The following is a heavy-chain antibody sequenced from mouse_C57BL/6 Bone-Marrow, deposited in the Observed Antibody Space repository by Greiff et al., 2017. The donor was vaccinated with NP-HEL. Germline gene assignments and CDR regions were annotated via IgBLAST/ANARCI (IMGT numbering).Heavy chain of an antibody. Sequence: VQLQQSGAELVRPGTSVKMSCKASGYTFTNYWIGWAKQRPGHGLEWIGDIYPGGGYTNYNEKFKGKATLTADKSSSTAYMQFSSLTSEDSAIYYCARYGPYYSKRGYFDYWGQGTTLTVSS. CDR2: IYPGGGYT. CDR3: ARYGPYYSKRGYFDY. J-gene: IGHJ2*01. V-gene: IGHV1-63*01. D-gene: IGHD2-5*01. CDR1: GYTFTNYW.